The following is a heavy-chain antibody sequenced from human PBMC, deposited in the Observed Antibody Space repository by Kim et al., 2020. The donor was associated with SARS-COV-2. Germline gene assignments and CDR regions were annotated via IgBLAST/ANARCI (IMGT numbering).Heavy chain of an antibody. V-gene: IGHV4-59*01. CDR1: GGSISSYY. D-gene: IGHD6-13*01. Sequence: SETLSLTCTVSGGSISSYYWSWIRQPPGKGLEWIGYIYYSGSTNYNPSLKSRVTISVDTSKNQFSLKLSSVTAADTAVYYCARVGQQLVGSAFDIWGQGTMVTVSS. CDR3: ARVGQQLVGSAFDI. J-gene: IGHJ3*02. CDR2: IYYSGST.